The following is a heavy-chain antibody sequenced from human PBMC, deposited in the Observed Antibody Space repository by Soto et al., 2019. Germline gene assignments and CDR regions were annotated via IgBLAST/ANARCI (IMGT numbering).Heavy chain of an antibody. V-gene: IGHV4-31*03. CDR1: GGSISSDTYY. J-gene: IGHJ4*02. Sequence: QGQLQESGPGLVKPSQTLSLTCTVSGGSISSDTYYWSWIRQHPGKGLEWIGYIYYSGSTYYNPSRKRRXTXPXXPSKHQYSLELSSVHAADTAAYYWARGPGSRWYDYWGQGTLVTVTS. CDR3: ARGPGSRWYDY. D-gene: IGHD6-19*01. CDR2: IYYSGST.